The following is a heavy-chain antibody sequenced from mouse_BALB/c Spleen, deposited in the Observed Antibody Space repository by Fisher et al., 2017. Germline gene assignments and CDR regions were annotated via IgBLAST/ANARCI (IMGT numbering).Heavy chain of an antibody. Sequence: KFKGKATLTVDKSSSTAYMQLNSLTSEDSAVYYCARSTSPSITTATLYFDYWGQGTTLTVSS. CDR3: ARSTSPSITTATLYFDY. J-gene: IGHJ2*01. D-gene: IGHD1-2*01. V-gene: IGHV1-39*01.